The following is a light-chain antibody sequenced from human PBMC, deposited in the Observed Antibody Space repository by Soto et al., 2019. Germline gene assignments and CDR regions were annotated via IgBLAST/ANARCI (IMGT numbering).Light chain of an antibody. CDR3: QQYNNLSWT. V-gene: IGKV3-15*01. J-gene: IGKJ1*01. CDR1: QSVSSN. CDR2: GAS. Sequence: EIVMTQSPATLSVSPGERATLSCRASQSVSSNLAWYQQKPGQAPRLLIYGASTRATGIPARFSGSRSGTEFTLTISSLQSEDFAVYYCQQYNNLSWTFGQGTNVEIK.